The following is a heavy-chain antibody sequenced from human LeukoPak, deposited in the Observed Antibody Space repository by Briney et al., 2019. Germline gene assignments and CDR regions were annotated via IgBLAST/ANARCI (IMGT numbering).Heavy chain of an antibody. V-gene: IGHV1-69*06. Sequence: GASVKVSCKASGGTFSSYAISWVRQAPGQGLEWMGGIIPIFGTANYAQKFQGRVTITADKSTSTAYMELSSLRSEDTAVYYCARDPPREFYYDSSGGFMDVWGQGTTVTVSS. CDR3: ARDPPREFYYDSSGGFMDV. J-gene: IGHJ6*02. D-gene: IGHD3-22*01. CDR2: IIPIFGTA. CDR1: GGTFSSYA.